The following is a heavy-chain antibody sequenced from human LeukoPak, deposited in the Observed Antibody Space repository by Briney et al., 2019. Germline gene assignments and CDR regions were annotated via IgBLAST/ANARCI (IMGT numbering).Heavy chain of an antibody. CDR2: ISGSGGST. CDR3: AKDLIDSSSSNCAGF. J-gene: IGHJ4*02. D-gene: IGHD6-13*01. V-gene: IGHV3-23*01. Sequence: PGGSLRLSCAASGFTFSSYAMSWVRQAPGKGLEWVSAISGSGGSTYYADSVKGRFTISRDNSKNTLYLQMNSLRAEDTAVYYCAKDLIDSSSSNCAGFWGQGTLVTVSS. CDR1: GFTFSSYA.